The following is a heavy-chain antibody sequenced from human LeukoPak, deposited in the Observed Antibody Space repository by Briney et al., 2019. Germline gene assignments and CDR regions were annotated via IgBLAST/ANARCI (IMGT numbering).Heavy chain of an antibody. V-gene: IGHV3-23*01. CDR1: GFTFSSYA. J-gene: IGHJ4*02. CDR3: AKPAGLRGYSYGYDY. Sequence: PGGSLRLSCAASGFTFSSYAMSLVRQAPGKGLEWVSAISGSGGSTYYADSVKGRFTISRDNSKNTLYLQMNSLRAEDTAVYYCAKPAGLRGYSYGYDYWGQGTLVTVSS. D-gene: IGHD5-18*01. CDR2: ISGSGGST.